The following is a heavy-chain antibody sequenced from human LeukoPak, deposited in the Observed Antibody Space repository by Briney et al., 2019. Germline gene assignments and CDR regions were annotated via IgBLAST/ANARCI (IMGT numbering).Heavy chain of an antibody. J-gene: IGHJ3*02. CDR3: ARAGAENADYYDMRGISSAFDI. V-gene: IGHV3-23*01. D-gene: IGHD3-22*01. CDR1: GFTFSSYA. CDR2: ISGSGGST. Sequence: QPGGSLRLSCAASGFTFSSYAMSWVRQAPGKGREWGSAISGSGGSTYYADSVKGRFTISRDNSKNTLYLQMNSLRAEDTAVYYCARAGAENADYYDMRGISSAFDIWGQGTMVTVSS.